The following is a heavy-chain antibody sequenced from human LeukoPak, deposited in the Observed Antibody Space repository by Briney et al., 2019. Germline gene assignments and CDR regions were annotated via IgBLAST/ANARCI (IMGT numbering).Heavy chain of an antibody. J-gene: IGHJ4*02. D-gene: IGHD3-10*01. CDR2: INPNTGGT. Sequence: ASVKVSCKASGYTFTGYYIHWVQQAPGQGLEWMGQINPNTGGTNYAQKFQGRVTMTRDTSTSTAYMELSRLRSDDSAMYYCARVGDDYWGQGTLVTVSS. V-gene: IGHV1-2*06. CDR3: ARVGDDY. CDR1: GYTFTGYY.